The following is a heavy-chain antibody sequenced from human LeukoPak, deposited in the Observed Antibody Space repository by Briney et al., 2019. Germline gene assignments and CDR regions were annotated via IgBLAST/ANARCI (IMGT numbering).Heavy chain of an antibody. Sequence: ASVKVSCKASGYTFTSYYMHWVRQAPGQGLEWMGVINPSGGSTSYAQKFQGRVTMTRDTSTSTVYMELSSLRSEDTAVYYCARVLLDYYDSSGYFDYWGQGTLVTVSS. CDR2: INPSGGST. CDR1: GYTFTSYY. D-gene: IGHD3-22*01. CDR3: ARVLLDYYDSSGYFDY. J-gene: IGHJ4*02. V-gene: IGHV1-46*01.